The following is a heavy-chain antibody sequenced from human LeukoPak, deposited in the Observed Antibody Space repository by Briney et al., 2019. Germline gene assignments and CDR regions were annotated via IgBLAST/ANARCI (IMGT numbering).Heavy chain of an antibody. D-gene: IGHD5-12*01. Sequence: PGGSLRLSCAASGFTFSSYGMHWVRQAPGKGLEWVAVISYDGSNKYYADSVKGRFTISRDNSKNTLYLQMNSLRAEDTAVYYCAKDGKWLRFPAYWGQGTLVTVSS. J-gene: IGHJ4*02. CDR1: GFTFSSYG. V-gene: IGHV3-30*18. CDR2: ISYDGSNK. CDR3: AKDGKWLRFPAY.